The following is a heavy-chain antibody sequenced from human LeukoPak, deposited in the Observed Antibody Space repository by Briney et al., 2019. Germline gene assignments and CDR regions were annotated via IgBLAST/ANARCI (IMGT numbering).Heavy chain of an antibody. CDR1: GGSISSYY. J-gene: IGHJ4*02. CDR3: ARGQRGGYSSSWYYFDY. V-gene: IGHV4-59*01. CDR2: IYYSGST. Sequence: PSETLSLTCTVSGGSISSYYWSWIRQPPGKGLEWIGYIYYSGSTNYNPSLKSRVTISVDTSKNQFSLKLSSVIAADTAVYYCARGQRGGYSSSWYYFDYWGQGTLVTVSS. D-gene: IGHD6-13*01.